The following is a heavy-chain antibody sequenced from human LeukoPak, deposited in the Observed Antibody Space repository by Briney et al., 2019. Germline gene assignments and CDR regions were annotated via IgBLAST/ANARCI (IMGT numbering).Heavy chain of an antibody. CDR3: ARACSAANCPFDH. J-gene: IGHJ4*02. V-gene: IGHV4-59*12. D-gene: IGHD2-15*01. CDR1: GDSINTYY. CDR2: IYYSGST. Sequence: SETLSLTCTVSGDSINTYYWSWIRQPPGKGLEWIGYIYYSGSTNYNPSLKSRLTMSGDTFRNQFSLKLSSVTAADTSVYYCARACSAANCPFDHWGQGTLVTVCS.